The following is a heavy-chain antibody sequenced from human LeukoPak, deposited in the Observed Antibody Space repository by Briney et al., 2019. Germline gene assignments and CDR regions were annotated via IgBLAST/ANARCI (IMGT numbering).Heavy chain of an antibody. V-gene: IGHV3-21*01. J-gene: IGHJ5*02. CDR1: GFTFSSYS. Sequence: GGSLRLSCAASGFTFSSYSMNWVRQAPGKGLEWVPSISSSSSYIYYADSVKGRFTISRDNAKNSLYLQMNSLRAEDTAVYYCARRAYYYGSGSYSWFDPWGQGTLVTVSS. CDR2: ISSSSSYI. D-gene: IGHD3-10*01. CDR3: ARRAYYYGSGSYSWFDP.